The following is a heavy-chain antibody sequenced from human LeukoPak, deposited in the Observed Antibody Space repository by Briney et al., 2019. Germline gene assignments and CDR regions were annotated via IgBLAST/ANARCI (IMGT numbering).Heavy chain of an antibody. V-gene: IGHV4-39*01. CDR2: IYYSGST. CDR1: GGSISSSSYY. D-gene: IGHD4-23*01. Sequence: NPSETLSLTCTVSGGSISSSSYYWGWIRQPPGKGLEWIGSIYYSGSTYYNPSLKSRVTISVDTSKNQFSLKLSSVTAADTAVYYCASLGGAEVKKIFDYWGQGTLVTVSS. CDR3: ASLGGAEVKKIFDY. J-gene: IGHJ4*02.